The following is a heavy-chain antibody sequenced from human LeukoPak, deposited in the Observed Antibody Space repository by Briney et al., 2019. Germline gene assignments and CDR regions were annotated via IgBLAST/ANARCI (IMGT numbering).Heavy chain of an antibody. CDR3: ARDWYHAIDY. CDR2: ITSDGSST. D-gene: IGHD2-2*01. Sequence: GGSLRLSCAASGFTFSSTWMHWVRQPPGKGLVWVARITSDGSSTTYAESVKGRFTISRDNAKNTLYLQMNSLRAEDTAVYYCARDWYHAIDYWGQGTLVTVSS. V-gene: IGHV3-74*03. J-gene: IGHJ4*02. CDR1: GFTFSSTW.